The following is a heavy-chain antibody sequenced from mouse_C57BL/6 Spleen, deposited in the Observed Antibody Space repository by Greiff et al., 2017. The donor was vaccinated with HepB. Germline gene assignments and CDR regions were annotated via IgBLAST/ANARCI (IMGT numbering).Heavy chain of an antibody. V-gene: IGHV1-82*01. D-gene: IGHD1-1*01. CDR1: GYAFSSSW. CDR3: ARDYGSSYERAWFAY. CDR2: IYPGDGDT. J-gene: IGHJ3*01. Sequence: VQLQQSGPELVKPGASVKISCKASGYAFSSSWMNWVKQRPGKGLEWIGRIYPGDGDTNYNGKFKGKATLTADKSSSTAYMQLSSLTSEDSAVYFCARDYGSSYERAWFAYWGQGTLVTVSA.